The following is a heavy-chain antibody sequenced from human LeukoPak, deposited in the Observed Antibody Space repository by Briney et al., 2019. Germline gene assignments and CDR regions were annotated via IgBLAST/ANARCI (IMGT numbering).Heavy chain of an antibody. Sequence: GGSLRLSCAASGFTFSSYWMTWVRQAPGKGLEWVASIKQDGSERNYVDSVKGRFTISRDNAKNSLYLQMNTLRDEDTAVYYCATGAGCGYWGQGTLVTVSS. CDR2: IKQDGSER. V-gene: IGHV3-7*03. J-gene: IGHJ4*02. CDR3: ATGAGCGY. CDR1: GFTFSSYW. D-gene: IGHD6-19*01.